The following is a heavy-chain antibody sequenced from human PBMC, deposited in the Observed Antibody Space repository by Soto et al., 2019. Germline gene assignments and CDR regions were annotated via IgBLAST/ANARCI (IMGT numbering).Heavy chain of an antibody. CDR2: IYPDDSDT. J-gene: IGHJ4*02. CDR1: GYSFTSFW. CDR3: TRQLAYPKYFDY. Sequence: GESLKISCKGSGYSFTSFWIGWVRQMPGKGLEWMGIIYPDDSDTRYNPSFQGQVTISADRSTSTAYLQWNSLKASDTAMYYCTRQLAYPKYFDYWGQGTLVTVSS. V-gene: IGHV5-51*01.